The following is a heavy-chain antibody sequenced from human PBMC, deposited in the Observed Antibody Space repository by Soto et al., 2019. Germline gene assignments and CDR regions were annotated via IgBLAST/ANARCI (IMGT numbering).Heavy chain of an antibody. D-gene: IGHD1-26*01. CDR3: VAEGGRPRDY. J-gene: IGHJ4*02. CDR1: GGSISSGGYS. V-gene: IGHV4-30-2*01. CDR2: IYHSGST. Sequence: QLQLQESGSGLVKPSQTLSLTCAVSGGSISSGGYSWSWIRQPPGKGLEWVGYIYHSGSTYYNPSLKRRVTRSVAMSTNQFSLKLSSVTAAVTAVYYCVAEGGRPRDYWGQGTLVTVSS.